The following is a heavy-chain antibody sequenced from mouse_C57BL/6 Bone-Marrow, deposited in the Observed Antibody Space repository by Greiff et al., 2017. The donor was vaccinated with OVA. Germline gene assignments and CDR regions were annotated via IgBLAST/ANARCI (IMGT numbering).Heavy chain of an antibody. CDR1: GFSFNTYA. Sequence: EVMLVESGGGLVQPKGSLKLSCAASGFSFNTYAMNWVRQAPGKGLEWVARIRSKSNNYATYYADSVKDRFTISRDDSESMLYLQMNNLKTEDTAMYYCVRLCYDVRNAMDYWGQGTSVTVSS. V-gene: IGHV10-1*01. D-gene: IGHD2-12*01. J-gene: IGHJ4*01. CDR3: VRLCYDVRNAMDY. CDR2: IRSKSNNYAT.